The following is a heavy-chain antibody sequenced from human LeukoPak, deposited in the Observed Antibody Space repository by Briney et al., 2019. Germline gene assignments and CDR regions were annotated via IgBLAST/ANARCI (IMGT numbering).Heavy chain of an antibody. CDR2: IYYSGST. Sequence: SETLSLTCTVSGGSISSSSYYWGWIRQPPGKGLEWIGSIYYSGSTYYNPSLKSRVTISVDTSKNQFSLKLSSVTAEDTAVYYCARADSSGYYYSGVYWGQGTLVTVSS. J-gene: IGHJ4*02. CDR1: GGSISSSSYY. CDR3: ARADSSGYYYSGVY. V-gene: IGHV4-39*07. D-gene: IGHD3-22*01.